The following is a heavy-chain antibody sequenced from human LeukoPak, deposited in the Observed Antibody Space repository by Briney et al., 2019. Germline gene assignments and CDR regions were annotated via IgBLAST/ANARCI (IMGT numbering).Heavy chain of an antibody. CDR3: ARDWYFFMTVSTVGY. D-gene: IGHD4-17*01. CDR1: GFTFSSYG. Sequence: SGGSLRLSCAASGFTFSSYGMHWVRQAPGKGLEWVAVIWYEGSNKYYADSVKGRFTISRDNSKNTLYLQMNSLRAEDAAVYYCARDWYFFMTVSTVGYWGQGTLVTVSS. J-gene: IGHJ4*02. CDR2: IWYEGSNK. V-gene: IGHV3-33*01.